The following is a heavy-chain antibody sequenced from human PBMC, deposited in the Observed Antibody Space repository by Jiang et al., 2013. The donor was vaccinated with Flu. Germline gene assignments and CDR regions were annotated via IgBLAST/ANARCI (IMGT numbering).Heavy chain of an antibody. Sequence: EWLARIDWDDDKFYSTSLKTRLTISKDTSKNQVLLTMTNMDPVDTATYYCTRGLAPLLLDSWGQGTLVTVSS. V-gene: IGHV2-70*04. CDR3: TRGLAPLLLDS. D-gene: IGHD3-16*01. J-gene: IGHJ4*02. CDR2: IDWDDDK.